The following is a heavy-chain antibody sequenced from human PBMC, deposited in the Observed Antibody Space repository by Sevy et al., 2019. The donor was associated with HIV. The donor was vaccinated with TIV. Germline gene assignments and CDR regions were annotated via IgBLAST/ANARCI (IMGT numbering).Heavy chain of an antibody. CDR2: INPNNGDT. CDR3: WGSGAKYYNSYGDDWLDP. CDR1: AHRFTDYF. D-gene: IGHD3-22*01. V-gene: IGHV1-2*02. J-gene: IGHJ5*02. Sequence: ASVKVSCKASAHRFTDYFMYWMRQAPGQGLEWMGWINPNNGDTKYAQTFQGRVTLTRDTYMRTAYMELSRLTSDDTTVYYCWGSGAKYYNSYGDDWLDPWGQGTLVTVSS.